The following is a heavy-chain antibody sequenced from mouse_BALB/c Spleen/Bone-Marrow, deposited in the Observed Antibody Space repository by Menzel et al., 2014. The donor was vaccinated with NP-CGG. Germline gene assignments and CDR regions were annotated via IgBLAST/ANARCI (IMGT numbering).Heavy chain of an antibody. CDR3: ARRLTGTLYFDY. CDR1: GYAFTNYF. V-gene: IGHV1-54*03. CDR2: INPGSGAT. D-gene: IGHD4-1*01. J-gene: IGHJ2*01. Sequence: QVQLKQSGAELVRPGTSVKVSCKASGYAFTNYFIEWVKQRPGQGLEWIGVINPGSGATNYNENFKGKATLTADKSSSTPFLQLSSITSDDSAVYFCARRLTGTLYFDYWGQGTTLTVSS.